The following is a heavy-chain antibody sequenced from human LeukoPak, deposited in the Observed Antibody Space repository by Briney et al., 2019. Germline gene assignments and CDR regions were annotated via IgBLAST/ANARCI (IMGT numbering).Heavy chain of an antibody. CDR2: IKQDGSEK. CDR3: AKGGPPTGASPRPWDFNY. J-gene: IGHJ4*02. CDR1: GFTFSSYW. Sequence: GGSLRLSCAASGFTFSSYWMSWVRQAPGKGLEWVANIKQDGSEKYYVYSVKGRFTISRDNAKNSLYLQMNSLRVEDTAVYYCAKGGPPTGASPRPWDFNYWGQGTLVTVSS. D-gene: IGHD1-26*01. V-gene: IGHV3-7*01.